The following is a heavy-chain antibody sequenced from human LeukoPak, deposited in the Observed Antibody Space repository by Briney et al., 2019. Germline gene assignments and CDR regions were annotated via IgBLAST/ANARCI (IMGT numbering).Heavy chain of an antibody. CDR1: GGSISSYY. Sequence: SETLSLTYTVSGGSISSYYWSWIRQPAGKGLEWIGRINTSGSSNYSPSLRSRVTMSVDTSKNQLSLNLSSVTAADTAVYYCAREGGGPRWLDPWGQGTLVTVS. D-gene: IGHD6-25*01. CDR2: INTSGSS. CDR3: AREGGGPRWLDP. J-gene: IGHJ5*02. V-gene: IGHV4-4*07.